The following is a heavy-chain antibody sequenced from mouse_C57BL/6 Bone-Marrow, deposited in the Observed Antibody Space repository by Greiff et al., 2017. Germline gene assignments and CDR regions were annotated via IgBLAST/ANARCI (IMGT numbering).Heavy chain of an antibody. V-gene: IGHV1-82*01. D-gene: IGHD1-1*01. CDR1: GYAFSSSW. CDR2: IYPGDGDT. CDR3: ARFVTTVVATDY. Sequence: QVQLQQSGPELVKPGASVKISCKASGYAFSSSWMNWVKQRPGKGLEWIGRIYPGDGDTNYNGKFKGKATLTADKSSSTAYMQLSSLTSEDSAVXVCARFVTTVVATDYWGQGTTLTVSS. J-gene: IGHJ2*01.